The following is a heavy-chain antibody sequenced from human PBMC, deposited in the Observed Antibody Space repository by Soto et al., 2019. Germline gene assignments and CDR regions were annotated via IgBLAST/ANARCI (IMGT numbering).Heavy chain of an antibody. CDR1: GFPISDYN. CDR3: AREGDGSGFFSDF. V-gene: IGHV3-48*01. J-gene: IGHJ4*02. Sequence: PGGPMRLSCVASGFPISDYNMNWVSKAPGKGLEWVSFISGRSNTIYYADSVKGRFTISRDNAKNSLYLLMNSLRAEDTAVYYCAREGDGSGFFSDFWGQGTLVTVSS. CDR2: ISGRSNTI. D-gene: IGHD3-22*01.